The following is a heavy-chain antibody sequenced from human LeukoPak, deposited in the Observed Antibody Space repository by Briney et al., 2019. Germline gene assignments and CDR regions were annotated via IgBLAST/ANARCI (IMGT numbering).Heavy chain of an antibody. CDR3: ARDLHVYTSGWYDGSALPD. V-gene: IGHV1-3*01. CDR1: GYTFTNHA. CDR2: INAGSGYT. Sequence: GASVKVSCKASGYTFTNHAINWVRQAPGQRLEWMGWINAGSGYTKYSQRFQGRVTITRDTSATTAYMELSNLRSEDTAVYHCARDLHVYTSGWYDGSALPDWGQGTLVTVSS. J-gene: IGHJ1*01. D-gene: IGHD6-19*01.